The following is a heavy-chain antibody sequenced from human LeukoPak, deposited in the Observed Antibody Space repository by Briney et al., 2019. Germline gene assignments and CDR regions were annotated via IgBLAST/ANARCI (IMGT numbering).Heavy chain of an antibody. CDR2: ISYDESNK. J-gene: IGHJ4*02. CDR1: GFTFSSYG. CDR3: AKEFSLRGLMVYDFDY. V-gene: IGHV3-30*18. D-gene: IGHD2-8*01. Sequence: GGSLRLSCAASGFTFSSYGMHWVRQAPGKGLEWVAVISYDESNKYYADSVKGRFTISRDNSKNTLSLQMNSLRAEDTAVYYCAKEFSLRGLMVYDFDYWGQGTLVTVSS.